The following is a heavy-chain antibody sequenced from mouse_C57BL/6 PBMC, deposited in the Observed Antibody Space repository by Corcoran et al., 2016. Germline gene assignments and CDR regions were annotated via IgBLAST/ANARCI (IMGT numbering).Heavy chain of an antibody. CDR3: VRIYDGYYHDY. V-gene: IGHV1-81*01. CDR2: IYPRSGNT. CDR1: GYTFTSYG. J-gene: IGHJ2*01. D-gene: IGHD2-3*01. Sequence: QVQLQQSGAELARPGASVKLSCKASGYTFTSYGISWVKQRTGQGLEWIGEIYPRSGNTYYNEKFKGKATLTADKSSSTAYVELRSLTSEDSAVYFCVRIYDGYYHDYWCQGTTLTVSS.